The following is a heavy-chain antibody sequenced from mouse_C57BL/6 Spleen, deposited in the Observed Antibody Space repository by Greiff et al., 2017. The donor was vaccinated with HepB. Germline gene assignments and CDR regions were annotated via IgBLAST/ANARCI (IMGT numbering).Heavy chain of an antibody. J-gene: IGHJ4*01. CDR2: INPSTGGT. CDR3: ACYDYAMDY. Sequence: VQLQQSGPELVKPGASVKISCKASGYSFTGYYMNWVKQSPEKSLEWIGEINPSTGGTTYNQKFKAKATLTVDKSSSTAYMQLKSLTSEDSAVYYCACYDYAMDYWGQGTSVTVSS. CDR1: GYSFTGYY. V-gene: IGHV1-42*01. D-gene: IGHD1-1*01.